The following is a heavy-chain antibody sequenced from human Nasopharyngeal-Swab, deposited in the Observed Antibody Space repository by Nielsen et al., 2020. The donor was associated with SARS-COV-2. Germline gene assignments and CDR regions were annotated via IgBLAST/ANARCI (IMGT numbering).Heavy chain of an antibody. CDR2: MNSDGSRT. V-gene: IGHV3-74*01. D-gene: IGHD3-16*01. CDR1: GFTFSSYW. CDR3: ARVDVHDAFDV. Sequence: GGSLRLSCAASGFTFSSYWMHWVRQAPGEGLVWVSRMNSDGSRTSYADSVKGRFTISRDNAKNMLYLQMNSLRAEDTAVYYCARVDVHDAFDVWGQGTMVTVSS. J-gene: IGHJ3*01.